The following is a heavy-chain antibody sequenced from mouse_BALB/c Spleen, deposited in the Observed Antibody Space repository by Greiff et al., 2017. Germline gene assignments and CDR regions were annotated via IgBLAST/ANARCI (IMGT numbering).Heavy chain of an antibody. CDR2: ISSGSSTI. CDR3: ARSYGSSPYYYAMDY. D-gene: IGHD1-1*01. J-gene: IGHJ4*01. V-gene: IGHV5-17*02. CDR1: GFTFSSFG. Sequence: DVHLVESGGGLVQPGGSRKLSCAASGFTFSSFGMHWVRQAPEKGLEWVAYISSGSSTIYYADTVKGRFTISRDNPKNTLFLQMTSLRSEDTAMYYCARSYGSSPYYYAMDYWGQGTSVTVSS.